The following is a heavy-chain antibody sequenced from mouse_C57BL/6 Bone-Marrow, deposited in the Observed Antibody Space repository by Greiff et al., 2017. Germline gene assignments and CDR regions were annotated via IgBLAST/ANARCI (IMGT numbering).Heavy chain of an antibody. CDR1: GYTFTSYW. V-gene: IGHV1-72*01. CDR3: ARGHYYGSLYYAMDY. Sequence: QVQLKESGAELVKPGASVKLSCKASGYTFTSYWMHWVKQRPGRGLEWIGRIDPNSGGTKYNEKFKSKATLTVDKPSSTAYMQLSSRTSEDSAVYYCARGHYYGSLYYAMDYWGQGTSVTVSS. CDR2: IDPNSGGT. D-gene: IGHD1-1*01. J-gene: IGHJ4*01.